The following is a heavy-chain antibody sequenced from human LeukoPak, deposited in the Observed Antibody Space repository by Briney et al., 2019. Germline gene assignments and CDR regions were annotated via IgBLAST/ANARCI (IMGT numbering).Heavy chain of an antibody. V-gene: IGHV1-2*02. CDR3: ARFRHLGVDGTPDFWC. CDR1: GPIFTDYH. J-gene: IGHJ4*02. CDR2: MHPKSGST. D-gene: IGHD3-3*01. Sequence: ASVRVCCKAAGPIFTDYHMNWVREAAEQGLECMGWMHPKSGSTNYPEKFQRRVTMTRDTSISTAYMELSGLTSDDTVVYCCARFRHLGVDGTPDFWCWGPGILVTV.